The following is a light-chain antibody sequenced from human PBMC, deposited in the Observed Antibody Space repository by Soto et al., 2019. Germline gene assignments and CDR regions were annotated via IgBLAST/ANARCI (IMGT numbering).Light chain of an antibody. CDR3: SSYAGRDSYV. CDR2: EVS. Sequence: QSALTQPPSASGSPGQSVAISCTRTSSDVGGYNYVSWYQHHPGKAPQVMIYEVSKRPSGVPDRFSGSKSGNTASLTVSGLQAEDEADYYCSSYAGRDSYVFGTGTKLTVL. J-gene: IGLJ1*01. CDR1: SSDVGGYNY. V-gene: IGLV2-8*01.